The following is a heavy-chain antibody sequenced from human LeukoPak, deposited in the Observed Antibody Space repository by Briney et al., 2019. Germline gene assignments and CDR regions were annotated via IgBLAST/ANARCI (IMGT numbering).Heavy chain of an antibody. J-gene: IGHJ3*02. CDR3: ARTRVAARRENAFDI. CDR2: ISSSSSTI. D-gene: IGHD6-6*01. CDR1: GFTFSTYS. V-gene: IGHV3-48*01. Sequence: GGSLRLSCATSGFTFSTYSMNWVRQAPGKGLEWVSYISSSSSTIYYADSVKGRFTISRDNAKNSLYLQMNSLRAEDTAVYYCARTRVAARRENAFDIWGQGTMVTVSS.